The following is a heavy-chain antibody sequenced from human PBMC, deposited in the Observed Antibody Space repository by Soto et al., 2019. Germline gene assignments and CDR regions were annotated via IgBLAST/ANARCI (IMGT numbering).Heavy chain of an antibody. J-gene: IGHJ6*02. CDR2: IYPGDSDT. V-gene: IGHV5-51*01. CDR3: ARHYCSSTSCYKVYYYYYGMDV. Sequence: GESLKISCKGSGYSFTSYWIGWVRQMPGKGLEWMGIIYPGDSDTRYSPSFQGQVTISADKSISTAYLQWSSLKASDTAMYYCARHYCSSTSCYKVYYYYYGMDVRGQGTTVTVSS. CDR1: GYSFTSYW. D-gene: IGHD2-2*01.